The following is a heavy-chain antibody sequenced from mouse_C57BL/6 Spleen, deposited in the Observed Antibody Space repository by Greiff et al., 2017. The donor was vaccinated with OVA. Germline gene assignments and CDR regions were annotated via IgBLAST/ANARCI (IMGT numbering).Heavy chain of an antibody. CDR3: VRDGSTYYFDY. CDR1: GFSFNTYA. J-gene: IGHJ2*01. CDR2: IRSKSNNYAT. V-gene: IGHV10-1*01. D-gene: IGHD1-1*01. Sequence: EVQVVESGGGLVQPKGSLKLSCAASGFSFNTYAMNWVRQAPGTGLEWVARIRSKSNNYATYYADSVKDRFTISRDDSESMLYLQMNNLKTEDTAMYYCVRDGSTYYFDYWGQGTTLTVSS.